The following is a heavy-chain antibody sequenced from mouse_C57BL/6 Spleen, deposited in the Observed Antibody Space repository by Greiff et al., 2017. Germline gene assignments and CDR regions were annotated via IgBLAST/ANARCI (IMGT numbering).Heavy chain of an antibody. CDR1: GYSFTGYY. Sequence: DVKLQESGPELVKPGASVKISCKASGYSFTGYYMNWVKRSPEQSLEWIGEINPSTGGTTYNQKFKAKATLTVDKSSSTAYMQLKSLTSEDSAVYYGAREWGDYYAMDYWGQGTSVTVSS. V-gene: IGHV1-42*01. J-gene: IGHJ4*01. CDR3: AREWGDYYAMDY. CDR2: INPSTGGT.